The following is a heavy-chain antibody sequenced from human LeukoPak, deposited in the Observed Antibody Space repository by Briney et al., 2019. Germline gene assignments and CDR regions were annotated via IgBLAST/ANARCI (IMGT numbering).Heavy chain of an antibody. CDR2: IYYSGST. D-gene: IGHD3-10*01. CDR3: ARDVYYYGSGSYFLDY. V-gene: IGHV4-39*07. CDR1: GGSISSSSYY. J-gene: IGHJ4*02. Sequence: PSETLSLTCTVSGGSISSSSYYWGWIRQPPGNGLEWIGSIYYSGSTYYNPSLKSRVTMSVDTSKNQFSLKLNSVTAADTAVYYCARDVYYYGSGSYFLDYWGQGTLVTVSS.